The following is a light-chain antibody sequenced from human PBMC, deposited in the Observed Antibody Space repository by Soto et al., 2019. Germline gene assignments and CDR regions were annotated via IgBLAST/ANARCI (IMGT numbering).Light chain of an antibody. Sequence: IVLTQSPGTLSLSPKERATLSCRASRSVSRYLAWYQQKPGQAPRLLIYDISNRATGIPDRFSGSGSGTDFTLTISSREPEDFAVYYCQQRLDWPPLTFGQGKRLEIK. CDR1: RSVSRY. J-gene: IGKJ5*01. CDR3: QQRLDWPPLT. CDR2: DIS. V-gene: IGKV3-11*01.